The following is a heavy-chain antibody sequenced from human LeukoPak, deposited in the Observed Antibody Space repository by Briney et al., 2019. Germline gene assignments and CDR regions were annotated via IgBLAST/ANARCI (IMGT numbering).Heavy chain of an antibody. CDR2: ISGSGGST. V-gene: IGHV3-23*01. D-gene: IGHD3-22*01. J-gene: IGHJ4*02. Sequence: GGSLRLSCAASGFTFSSYAMSWVRQAPGKGLEWVSAISGSGGSTYYADSVTGRFTISRDNSKNTLYLQMNSLRAEDTAVYYCAKKGYYDGSGYYMYYFDHWGQGTLVTVSS. CDR3: AKKGYYDGSGYYMYYFDH. CDR1: GFTFSSYA.